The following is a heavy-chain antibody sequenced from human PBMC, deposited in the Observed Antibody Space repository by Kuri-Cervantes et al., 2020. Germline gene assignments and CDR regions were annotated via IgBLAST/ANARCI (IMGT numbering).Heavy chain of an antibody. Sequence: SVKVSCKASGGTFSTYAITWVRQAPGQGLEWMGGIIPIFGTADYAQKFQGRVTITTDESTNTAYMELSSLRSEDTAVYYCSRLYDSTIDPWGQGTLVTVSS. J-gene: IGHJ5*02. CDR1: GGTFSTYA. CDR2: IIPIFGTA. V-gene: IGHV1-69*05. CDR3: SRLYDSTIDP. D-gene: IGHD3-22*01.